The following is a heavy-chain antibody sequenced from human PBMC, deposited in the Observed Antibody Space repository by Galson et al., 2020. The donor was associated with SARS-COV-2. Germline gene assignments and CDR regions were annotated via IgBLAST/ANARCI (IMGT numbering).Heavy chain of an antibody. CDR3: TRESIQYYYYYGMDV. J-gene: IGHJ6*02. V-gene: IGHV3-49*03. Sequence: GGSLRLSCTASGFTFGDYAMSWFRQAPGKGLEWVGFIRSKAYGGTTEYAASVKGRFTISRDDSKSIAYLQMNSLKTEDTAVYYCTRESIQYYYYYGMDVWGQGTTVTVSS. D-gene: IGHD5-18*01. CDR2: IRSKAYGGTT. CDR1: GFTFGDYA.